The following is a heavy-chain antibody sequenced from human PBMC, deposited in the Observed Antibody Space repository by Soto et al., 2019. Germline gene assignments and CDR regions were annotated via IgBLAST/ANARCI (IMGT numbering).Heavy chain of an antibody. CDR1: GFTFTEFK. CDR3: ARGHDY. CDR2: ISSGASYI. V-gene: IGHV3-21*01. Sequence: PGGSLRHSCSAAGFTFTEFKMIWVRQAPGKGLEWGSFISSGASYIYYADSVKGRFTISRDNSKNSLYLQMTSLRAEDTAVYYCARGHDYWGQGTLVTVSS. J-gene: IGHJ4*02.